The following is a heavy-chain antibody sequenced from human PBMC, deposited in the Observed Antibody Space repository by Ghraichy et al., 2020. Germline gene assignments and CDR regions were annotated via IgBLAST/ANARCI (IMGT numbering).Heavy chain of an antibody. CDR3: AKGSLTWYSSGWYDY. V-gene: IGHV3-30*18. CDR1: GFTFSSYG. J-gene: IGHJ4*02. CDR2: ISDDGSNQ. D-gene: IGHD6-19*01. Sequence: LSLTCAASGFTFSSYGMHWVRQAPGKGLEWVAAISDDGSNQYYAESVKDRFTVSRDNSKNTLHLQMNSLRAEDTAVYYCAKGSLTWYSSGWYDYWGQGTLVTVSS.